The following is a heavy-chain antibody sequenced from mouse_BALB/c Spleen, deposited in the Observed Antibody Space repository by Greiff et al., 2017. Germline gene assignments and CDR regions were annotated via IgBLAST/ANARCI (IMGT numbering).Heavy chain of an antibody. J-gene: IGHJ2*01. CDR3: ARSYGYDFYFDY. CDR2: IYPGSGNT. CDR1: GYTFTDYY. D-gene: IGHD2-2*01. V-gene: IGHV1-77*01. Sequence: VKLQQSGAELARPGASVKLSCKASGYTFTDYYINWVKQRTGQGLEWIGEIYPGSGNTYYNEKFKGKATLTADKSSSTAYMQLSSLTSEDSAVYFCARSYGYDFYFDYWGQGTTLTVSS.